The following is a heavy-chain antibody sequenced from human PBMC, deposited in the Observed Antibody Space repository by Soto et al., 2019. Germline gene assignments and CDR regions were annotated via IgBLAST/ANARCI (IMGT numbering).Heavy chain of an antibody. CDR2: IFSGGST. D-gene: IGHD1-1*01. J-gene: IGHJ4*02. Sequence: EVQLVESEGGLVQPGGSLRLSCAASGFTVSSNYMSWLSQAPEKGLEWVSVIFSGGSTYYADSVKGRFTISRDNSKNTLYLQMNSLRAEDTAVYYCARDRYPLDYWGQGTLVTVSS. CDR3: ARDRYPLDY. CDR1: GFTVSSNY. V-gene: IGHV3-66*01.